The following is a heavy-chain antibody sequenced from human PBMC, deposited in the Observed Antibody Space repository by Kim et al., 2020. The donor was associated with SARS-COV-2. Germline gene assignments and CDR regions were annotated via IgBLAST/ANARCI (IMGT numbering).Heavy chain of an antibody. V-gene: IGHV5-10-1*01. CDR3: ARWGDSSGYQETYDAFDI. Sequence: GESLKISCKGSGYSFTSYWISWVRQMPGKGLEWMGRIDPSDSYTNYSPSFQGHVTISADKSISTAYLQWSSLKASDTAMYYCARWGDSSGYQETYDAFDIWGQGTMVTVSS. J-gene: IGHJ3*02. CDR1: GYSFTSYW. D-gene: IGHD6-19*01. CDR2: IDPSDSYT.